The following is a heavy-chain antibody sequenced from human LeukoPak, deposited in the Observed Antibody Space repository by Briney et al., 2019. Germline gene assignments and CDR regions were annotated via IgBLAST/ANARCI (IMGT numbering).Heavy chain of an antibody. Sequence: KSSETLSLTCTVSGGSISSYYWSWIRQPPGKGLEWIGYIYYSGCTNYNPSLKSRVTISVDTSKNQFSLKLSSVTAADTAVYYCAREGYCSGGSCYDAFDIWGQGTMVTVSS. CDR3: AREGYCSGGSCYDAFDI. CDR2: IYYSGCT. CDR1: GGSISSYY. J-gene: IGHJ3*02. V-gene: IGHV4-59*08. D-gene: IGHD2-15*01.